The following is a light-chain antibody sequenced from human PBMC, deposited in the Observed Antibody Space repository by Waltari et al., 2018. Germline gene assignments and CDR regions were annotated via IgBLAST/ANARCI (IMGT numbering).Light chain of an antibody. CDR3: QQYYSTPT. V-gene: IGKV4-1*01. Sequence: DFLMTQFPDSLAVSLGERATINCKSSQSVLSTSNDRNYLAWYQQKPGQPPRLLIYRASTRESGVPDRFSGSGSRTDFTLTISSLQAEDVAVYYCQQYYSTPTFGPGTKVDI. J-gene: IGKJ3*01. CDR1: QSVLSTSNDRNY. CDR2: RAS.